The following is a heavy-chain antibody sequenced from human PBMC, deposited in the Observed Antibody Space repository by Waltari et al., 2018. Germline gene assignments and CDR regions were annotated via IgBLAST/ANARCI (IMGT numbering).Heavy chain of an antibody. CDR1: GFTVNSNY. D-gene: IGHD6-19*01. V-gene: IGHV3-53*01. J-gene: IGHJ3*01. CDR3: ARHVSGPTRAAFDV. Sequence: EVQLVESGGGLIQPGGSLRLSCVGSGFTVNSNYMSWVRQVPGKGLEWVSNIPLGTNANYAESVWGRFTISRDNSKDTLYLQMNSLRVEDTAVYFCARHVSGPTRAAFDVWGQGTMVTVSP. CDR2: IPLGTNA.